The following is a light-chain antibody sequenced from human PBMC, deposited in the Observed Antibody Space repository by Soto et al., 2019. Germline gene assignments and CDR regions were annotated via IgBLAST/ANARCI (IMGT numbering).Light chain of an antibody. V-gene: IGKV3D-15*01. J-gene: IGKJ1*01. CDR3: QQRNSWPWT. CDR2: RTS. CDR1: QSISSN. Sequence: IVMSQSPATLSVSPEERATLSCRASQSISSNLAWYQQKPGQAPRLLMFRTSTRATGIPARFSGSGSGTDFTLTISSLEPEDFAVYYCQQRNSWPWTFGQGTKVDIK.